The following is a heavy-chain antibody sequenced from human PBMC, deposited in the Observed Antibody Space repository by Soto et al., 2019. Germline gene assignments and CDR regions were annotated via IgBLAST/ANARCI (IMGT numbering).Heavy chain of an antibody. Sequence: GGSLRLSCAASGITFSTYAMSWVRQAPGKGLEWVSAISGSGGRTYYADSVKGRFTISRDKSKNTLYLQMNSLRAEDTGVYYCARDPSHGAGSYLDYWGQGALVTVSS. D-gene: IGHD3-10*01. CDR1: GITFSTYA. CDR2: ISGSGGRT. CDR3: ARDPSHGAGSYLDY. J-gene: IGHJ4*02. V-gene: IGHV3-23*01.